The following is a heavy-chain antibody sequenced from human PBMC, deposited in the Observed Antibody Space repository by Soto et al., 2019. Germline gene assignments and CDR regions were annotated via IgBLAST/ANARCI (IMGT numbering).Heavy chain of an antibody. V-gene: IGHV1-46*01. CDR1: GYSFTRHS. CDR3: ARDFSGPMDY. D-gene: IGHD3-10*01. CDR2: INPSGGST. J-gene: IGHJ4*02. Sequence: ASVKVSCKASGYSFTRHSMQWVRQAPGQGLEWMGIINPSGGSTNYAQKFQGRVTMTRDTSTSTVYMELSSLRSEDTAVYYCARDFSGPMDYWGRGTLVTVSS.